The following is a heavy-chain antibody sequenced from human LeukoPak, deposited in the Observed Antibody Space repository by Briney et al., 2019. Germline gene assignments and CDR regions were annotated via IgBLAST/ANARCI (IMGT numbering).Heavy chain of an antibody. CDR1: GGSISSYY. CDR3: ARGYSYGYLVFDY. D-gene: IGHD5-18*01. V-gene: IGHV4-59*01. CDR2: IYYSGST. Sequence: SETLSLTCTVSGGSISSYYWSWIRQPPGKGLEWIGYIYYSGSTNYNPSLKSRVTISVDTSKNQFSLKLSSVTAADTAVYYCARGYSYGYLVFDYWGQGTLATVSS. J-gene: IGHJ4*02.